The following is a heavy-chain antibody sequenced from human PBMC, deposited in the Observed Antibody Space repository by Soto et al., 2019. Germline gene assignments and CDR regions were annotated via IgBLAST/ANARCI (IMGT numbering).Heavy chain of an antibody. J-gene: IGHJ4*02. CDR3: AKQAPYSNSWYEIDH. D-gene: IGHD6-13*01. CDR1: GFTFISYG. CDR2: ISGSGDST. V-gene: IGHV3-23*01. Sequence: GGSLRLSCAASGFTFISYGINWVLQAPWKGLEWVSGISGSGDSTHYADSVKGRFTISRDNSKNTLYLQMNSLRAEDTAVYYCAKQAPYSNSWYEIDHWGQGTLVTVSS.